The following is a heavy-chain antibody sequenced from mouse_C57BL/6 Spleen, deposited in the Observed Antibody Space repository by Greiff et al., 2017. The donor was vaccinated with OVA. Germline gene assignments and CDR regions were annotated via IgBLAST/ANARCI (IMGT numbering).Heavy chain of an antibody. CDR3: VRQGGGDGYYYAMDD. V-gene: IGHV10-1*01. Sequence: EVQVEESGGGLVQPKGSLKLSCAASGFSFNTYAMNWVRQAPGKGLEWVARIRSKSNNYATYYADSVKDRFTISRDDSESMLYLQMNNLKTEDTAMYDCVRQGGGDGYYYAMDDWGQGTSVTVSS. CDR2: IRSKSNNYAT. J-gene: IGHJ4*01. D-gene: IGHD2-3*01. CDR1: GFSFNTYA.